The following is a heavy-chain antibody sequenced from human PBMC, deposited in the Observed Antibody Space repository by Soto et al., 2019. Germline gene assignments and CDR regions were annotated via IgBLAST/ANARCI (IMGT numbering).Heavy chain of an antibody. D-gene: IGHD7-27*01. J-gene: IGHJ4*02. CDR1: GYTFTSYD. V-gene: IGHV1-8*01. CDR2: MSSSSGHT. CDR3: ARGPPKWGFDY. Sequence: VQLVQSGAEVKEPGASVKVSCKASGYTFTSYDFNWVRQATGQGPEWMGWMSSSSGHTGYAQKFQGRVTMTRDTSISTAYMELSSLRSEDTAVYYCARGPPKWGFDYWGQGVLVTVSS.